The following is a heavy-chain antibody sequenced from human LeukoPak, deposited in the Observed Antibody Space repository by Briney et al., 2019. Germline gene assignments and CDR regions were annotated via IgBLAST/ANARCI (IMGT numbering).Heavy chain of an antibody. CDR2: IWYDGSNK. Sequence: GRSLRLSCAASGFTFSSYAMHWVRQAPGKGLEWVAVIWYDGSNKYYADSVKGRFTISRDNSKNTLYLQMNSLRAEDTAVYYCARDVGAYFDYWGQGTLVTVSS. J-gene: IGHJ4*02. CDR1: GFTFSSYA. D-gene: IGHD1-26*01. CDR3: ARDVGAYFDY. V-gene: IGHV3-33*08.